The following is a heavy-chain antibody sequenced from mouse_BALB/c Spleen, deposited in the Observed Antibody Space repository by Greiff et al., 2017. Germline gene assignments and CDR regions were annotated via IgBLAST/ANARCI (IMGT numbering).Heavy chain of an antibody. Sequence: EVQRVESGPELVKPGASVKMSCKASGYTFTSYVMHWVKQKPGQGLEWIGYINPYNDGTKYNEKFKGKATLTSDKSSSTAYMELSSLTSEDSAVYYCARVGYYLGWYFDVWGAGTTVTVSS. V-gene: IGHV1-14*01. J-gene: IGHJ1*01. D-gene: IGHD2-3*01. CDR2: INPYNDGT. CDR3: ARVGYYLGWYFDV. CDR1: GYTFTSYV.